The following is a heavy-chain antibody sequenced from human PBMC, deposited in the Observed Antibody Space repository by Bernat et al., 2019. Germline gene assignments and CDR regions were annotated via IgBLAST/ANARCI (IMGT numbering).Heavy chain of an antibody. V-gene: IGHV1-18*01. D-gene: IGHD6-19*01. J-gene: IGHJ4*02. Sequence: QVQLVQSGAEVKKPGASVKVSCKASGYTFISYGISWVRQAPGQGLEWMGWISAYYGNTNYAQKLQGRVTMTTDTSTSTAYMELRSLRSDDTAVYHCARVRFVVAVAGNDYWGQGTLVTVSS. CDR3: ARVRFVVAVAGNDY. CDR1: GYTFISYG. CDR2: ISAYYGNT.